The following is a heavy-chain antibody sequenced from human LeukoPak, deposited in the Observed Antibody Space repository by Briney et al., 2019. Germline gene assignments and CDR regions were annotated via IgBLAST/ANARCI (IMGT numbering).Heavy chain of an antibody. J-gene: IGHJ6*04. V-gene: IGHV3-48*03. CDR3: ARGVDNHDILTGGMDV. CDR2: IRSSGNTI. Sequence: GGSLRLSCAASGFTFSSYEMNWVRQAPGKGLEWVSYIRSSGNTIYYADSVKGQFTISSDNAKNSLYLQMNSLRAEDTAVYYCARGVDNHDILTGGMDVWGKGTTVTISS. D-gene: IGHD3-9*01. CDR1: GFTFSSYE.